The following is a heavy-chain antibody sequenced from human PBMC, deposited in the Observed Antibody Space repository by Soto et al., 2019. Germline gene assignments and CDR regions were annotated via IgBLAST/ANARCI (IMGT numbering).Heavy chain of an antibody. J-gene: IGHJ4*02. CDR2: ISGSGGST. CDR1: GFTFSSYA. Sequence: GGSLRLSCAASGFTFSSYAMSWVRQAPGKGLEWVSAISGSGGSTYYADSVKGRFTISRDNSKNTLYLQMNSLRAEDTAVYYCVEFLMVYAIDSGFDYWGQGTLVTVSS. V-gene: IGHV3-23*01. CDR3: VEFLMVYAIDSGFDY. D-gene: IGHD2-8*01.